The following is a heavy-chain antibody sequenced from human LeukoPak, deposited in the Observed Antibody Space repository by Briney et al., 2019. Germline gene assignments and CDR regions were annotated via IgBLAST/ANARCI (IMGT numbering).Heavy chain of an antibody. J-gene: IGHJ4*02. CDR2: INPSSGGT. CDR1: GYTFTGYY. V-gene: IGHV1-2*02. Sequence: AASVKVSCKASGYTFTGYYMHWVRQAPGQGLEWMGWINPSSGGTNYAQKFQGRITMTRDTSISTAYMELSRLRSDDTAVYYCARGPHDYITRTTTHIYWGQGTLLTVSS. CDR3: ARGPHDYITRTTTHIY. D-gene: IGHD1-7*01.